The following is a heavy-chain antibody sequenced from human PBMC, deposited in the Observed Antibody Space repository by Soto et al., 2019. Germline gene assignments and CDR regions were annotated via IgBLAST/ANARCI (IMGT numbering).Heavy chain of an antibody. CDR2: TYYRSKWYN. CDR1: GGSVSSNSAA. V-gene: IGHV6-1*01. J-gene: IGHJ6*02. D-gene: IGHD3-3*01. Sequence: PSQTLSLTCAISGGSVSSNSAAWNCIIHSASRVLEWLGRTYYRSKWYNDYAVSVKSRITINPDTSKNQFSLQLNSVTPEDTAVYYCARVLRFLEWSPIRGYYYYGMDVWGQGTTVTVSS. CDR3: ARVLRFLEWSPIRGYYYYGMDV.